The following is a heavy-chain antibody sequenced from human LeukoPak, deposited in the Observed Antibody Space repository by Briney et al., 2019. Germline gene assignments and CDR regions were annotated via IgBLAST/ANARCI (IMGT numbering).Heavy chain of an antibody. Sequence: GESLKISCQGSGYTFTSHWIGWVRQMPGKGLEWMGLIYAGDSDTRYSPSFQGQVTISVDKSISTAYLQWSSLKASDSAMYYCARLATGAPLDYWGQGTRVTVPS. CDR3: ARLATGAPLDY. D-gene: IGHD3-10*01. CDR2: IYAGDSDT. J-gene: IGHJ4*02. CDR1: GYTFTSHW. V-gene: IGHV5-51*01.